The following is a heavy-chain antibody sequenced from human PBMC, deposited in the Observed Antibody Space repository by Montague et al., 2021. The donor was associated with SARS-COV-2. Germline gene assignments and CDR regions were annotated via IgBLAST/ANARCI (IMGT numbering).Heavy chain of an antibody. CDR3: AKDYRGIAAAGTYYYYGMDV. D-gene: IGHD6-13*01. CDR2: ISGSGGST. J-gene: IGHJ6*02. V-gene: IGHV3-23*01. CDR1: GFTFSSYA. Sequence: SLRLSCAASGFTFSSYAMSRVRQAPGKGLEWVSAISGSGGSTYYXDSVKGRFTISRDNSKNTLYLQMNSLRAEDTAVYYCAKDYRGIAAAGTYYYYGMDVWGQGTTVTVSS.